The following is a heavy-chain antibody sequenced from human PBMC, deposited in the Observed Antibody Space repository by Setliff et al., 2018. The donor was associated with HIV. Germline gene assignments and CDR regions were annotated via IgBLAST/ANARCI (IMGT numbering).Heavy chain of an antibody. Sequence: LSLTCAVYGGSFSGHYWSWIRQPPGKGLEWIGEINHSGSTNYNPSLKSRVTISVDTSKNQFSLKLSLVTAADTAVYYCARVIGWNDAGDYWGRGTLVTVSS. CDR2: INHSGST. CDR1: GGSFSGHY. V-gene: IGHV4-34*01. D-gene: IGHD1-1*01. CDR3: ARVIGWNDAGDY. J-gene: IGHJ4*02.